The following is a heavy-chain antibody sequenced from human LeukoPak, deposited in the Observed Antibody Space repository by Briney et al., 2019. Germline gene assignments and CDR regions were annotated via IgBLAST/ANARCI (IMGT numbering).Heavy chain of an antibody. CDR2: LSGSGTNT. V-gene: IGHV3-23*01. CDR3: AKATSPVHSRNWFDS. D-gene: IGHD6-13*01. Sequence: GGSLRLSCAASGFTFSSYAMSWVRQAPGKGLEWVSSLSGSGTNTDYADSVKGRFTISRDNSKNTVNVQMNSLRAGDTAVYYCAKATSPVHSRNWFDSWGQGTLVTVSS. CDR1: GFTFSSYA. J-gene: IGHJ5*01.